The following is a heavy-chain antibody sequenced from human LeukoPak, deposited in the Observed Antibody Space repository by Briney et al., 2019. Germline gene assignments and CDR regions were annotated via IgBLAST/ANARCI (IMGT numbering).Heavy chain of an antibody. Sequence: PSETLSLTCTVSGGSISSSSYYWGWIRQPPGKGLEWIGSIYYSGSTYYNPSLKSRVTISVDTSKNQFSLKLSSVTAADTAVYYCAREPLITMVRGVLPDYWGQGTLVTVSS. J-gene: IGHJ4*02. CDR1: GGSISSSSYY. CDR3: AREPLITMVRGVLPDY. CDR2: IYYSGST. V-gene: IGHV4-39*07. D-gene: IGHD3-10*01.